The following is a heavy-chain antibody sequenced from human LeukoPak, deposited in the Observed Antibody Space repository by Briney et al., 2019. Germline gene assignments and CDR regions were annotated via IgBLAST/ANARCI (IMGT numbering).Heavy chain of an antibody. CDR2: ISSSSSTI. J-gene: IGHJ3*01. CDR1: GFTFSSYS. Sequence: AGGSLRLSCAASGFTFSSYSMNGVRQAPGKGLEWVSYISSSSSTIYYADSVKGRFTISRDNAKNSLYLQMNSLRAEDTAVYYCGSSISCSAVWGQGTMVTVSS. V-gene: IGHV3-48*01. D-gene: IGHD2-2*01. CDR3: GSSISCSAV.